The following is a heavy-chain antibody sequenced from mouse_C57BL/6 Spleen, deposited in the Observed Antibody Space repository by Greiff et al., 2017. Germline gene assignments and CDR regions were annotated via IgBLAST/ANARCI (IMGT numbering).Heavy chain of an antibody. J-gene: IGHJ1*03. CDR2: IRNKANNHAT. V-gene: IGHV6-6*01. Sequence: EVKLVESGGGLVQPGGSMKLSCDASGFTFSDAWMDWVRQSPEKGLAWVAEIRNKANNHATYYAESVKGRFTISRDDSKSSVYLQMNSLRAEDTGMYYCTRVLLPLYFDVWGTGTTVTVAS. CDR3: TRVLLPLYFDV. CDR1: GFTFSDAW. D-gene: IGHD1-1*01.